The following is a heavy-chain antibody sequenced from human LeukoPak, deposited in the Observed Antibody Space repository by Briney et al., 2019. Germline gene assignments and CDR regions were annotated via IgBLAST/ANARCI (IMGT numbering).Heavy chain of an antibody. Sequence: SETLSLTCTVSGGSISSYYWSWIRLPPGKGLEWIGYIYYSGSTNYNPSLKSRVTISVDTSKNQFSLKLSSVTAADTAVYYCAREKYYGSGSYPAFDYWGQGTLVTVSS. D-gene: IGHD3-10*01. CDR1: GGSISSYY. CDR2: IYYSGST. CDR3: AREKYYGSGSYPAFDY. J-gene: IGHJ4*02. V-gene: IGHV4-59*01.